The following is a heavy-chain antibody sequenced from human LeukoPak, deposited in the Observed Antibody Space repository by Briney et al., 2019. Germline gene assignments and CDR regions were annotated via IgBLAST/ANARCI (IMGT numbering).Heavy chain of an antibody. CDR1: GFTVSSNY. CDR2: IYSGGGT. Sequence: PGGSLRLSCAASGFTVSSNYMNWVRQAPGKGLEWVSVIYSGGGTNYADSVKGRFTISRDSSKNTLYLQMNSLRVEDTAVYYCARDLDTEDYYYYGMDVWGQGTTVTVSS. J-gene: IGHJ6*02. CDR3: ARDLDTEDYYYYGMDV. V-gene: IGHV3-66*01.